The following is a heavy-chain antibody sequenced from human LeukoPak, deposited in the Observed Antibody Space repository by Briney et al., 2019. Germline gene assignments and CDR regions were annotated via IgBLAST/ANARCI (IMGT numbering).Heavy chain of an antibody. CDR3: TRDSGTYNWLDP. Sequence: GGSLRLSCAASGFTFSGSAIHWVRQSSGKGLEWVGHIDKKDNFYATTSAASVTGRFTISRDDSKNTAYLQMNSLKTEDTALYYCTRDSGTYNWLDPWGQGTLVTVSS. V-gene: IGHV3-73*01. CDR2: IDKKDNFYAT. J-gene: IGHJ5*02. CDR1: GFTFSGSA. D-gene: IGHD1-26*01.